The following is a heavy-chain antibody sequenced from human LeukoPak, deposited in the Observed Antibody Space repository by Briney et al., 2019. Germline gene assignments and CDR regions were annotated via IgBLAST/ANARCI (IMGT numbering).Heavy chain of an antibody. Sequence: GVSVKVSCKASGYNFAHNMHWVRQAPGQGYEFMGWINPKNGGTKYAQNFQGRVTMTRDTSISTVYMELSSLGSDDTAVYYCVVSIQAAAIPAFDSWGQGTLVTVSS. CDR2: INPKNGGT. CDR3: VVSIQAAAIPAFDS. V-gene: IGHV1-2*02. CDR1: GYNFAHN. J-gene: IGHJ4*02. D-gene: IGHD6-25*01.